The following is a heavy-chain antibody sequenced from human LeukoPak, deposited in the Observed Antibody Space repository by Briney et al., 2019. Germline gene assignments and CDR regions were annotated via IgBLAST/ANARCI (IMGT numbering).Heavy chain of an antibody. CDR2: INPNSGGT. CDR3: ARVRIGQQLDKYYYYAMDV. V-gene: IGHV1-2*02. Sequence: ASVKVSCRASGYSFTGYYMHWVRQAPGQGLEWMGWINPNSGGTNYALKFQGRVTMTTDTSISTAYMEVSRLRSDDTAVYYCARVRIGQQLDKYYYYAMDVWGQGTTVTVSS. D-gene: IGHD6-13*01. CDR1: GYSFTGYY. J-gene: IGHJ6*02.